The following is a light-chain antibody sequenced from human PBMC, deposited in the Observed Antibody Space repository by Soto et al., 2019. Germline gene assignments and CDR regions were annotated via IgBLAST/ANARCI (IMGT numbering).Light chain of an antibody. J-gene: IGLJ1*01. CDR1: SSNIGSNT. CDR2: SNN. CDR3: AAWDVGLNGYV. V-gene: IGLV1-44*01. Sequence: QSVLTQPPSASGTPGQRVTTSCSGSSSNIGSNTVTWYQQLPGTAPKLLIYSNNQRPSGVPDRFSGSKSGTSASLAIGGLQSEDEADYYCAAWDVGLNGYVFGTGTKVTVL.